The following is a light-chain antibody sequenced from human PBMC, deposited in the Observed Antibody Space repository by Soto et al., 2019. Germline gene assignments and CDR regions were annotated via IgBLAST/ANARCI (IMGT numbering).Light chain of an antibody. CDR2: EVS. Sequence: QSALTQPASVSGSPGQSITISCSGTSSDVGAYNFVSWYQQHPGKAPKLMIFEVSNRPSGVSDRFSGSKSGNMASLTISGLQAEDEADYYFSSYTTSSALVVFGGGTKLTVL. CDR1: SSDVGAYNF. J-gene: IGLJ2*01. CDR3: SSYTTSSALVV. V-gene: IGLV2-14*01.